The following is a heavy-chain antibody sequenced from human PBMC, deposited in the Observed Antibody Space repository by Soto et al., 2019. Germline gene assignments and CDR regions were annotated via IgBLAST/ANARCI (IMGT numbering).Heavy chain of an antibody. CDR2: MNPNSGNT. CDR1: GYTFTSYD. Sequence: QVQLVQSGAEVKKPGASVKVSCKASGYTFTSYDINWVRQATGQGLEWMGWMNPNSGNTGYAQKFQGRVTMTRNTSISTGYMEVSSLRSEDTAVYYCASGRSAGQYSSWFDPWGQGTLVTVSS. CDR3: ASGRSAGQYSSWFDP. D-gene: IGHD6-13*01. V-gene: IGHV1-8*01. J-gene: IGHJ5*02.